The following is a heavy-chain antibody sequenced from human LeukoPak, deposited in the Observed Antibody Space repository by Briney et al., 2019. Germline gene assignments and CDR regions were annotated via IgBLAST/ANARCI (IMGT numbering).Heavy chain of an antibody. J-gene: IGHJ4*02. CDR2: IYYSGTT. CDR3: ARFRRGDDSSGYYSPHFDY. D-gene: IGHD3-22*01. CDR1: GGSISSSYSY. V-gene: IGHV4-39*01. Sequence: PSETLSLTCTVFGGSISSSYSYWGWIRHPPGKGLEWIGTIYYSGTTYYNPSLESRVTISVDTSRTQFSLRLTSVTAADTAVYYCARFRRGDDSSGYYSPHFDYWGPGTLVTVSS.